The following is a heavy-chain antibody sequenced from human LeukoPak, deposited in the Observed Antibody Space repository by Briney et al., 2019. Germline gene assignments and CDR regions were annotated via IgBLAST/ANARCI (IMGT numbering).Heavy chain of an antibody. J-gene: IGHJ4*02. CDR1: GGSIGWDY. CDR2: IYKSGST. CDR3: AREEYFQDSNGYSYYFHS. D-gene: IGHD3-22*01. V-gene: IGHV4-4*07. Sequence: PSETLSLTCTVSGGSIGWDYWSWIRQSAGKGLEWIGRIYKSGSTNYNPSFRSRVTMSVDTSKHQFSLNVTSVTAADTAVYYCAREEYFQDSNGYSYYFHSWGQGSLVTVSS.